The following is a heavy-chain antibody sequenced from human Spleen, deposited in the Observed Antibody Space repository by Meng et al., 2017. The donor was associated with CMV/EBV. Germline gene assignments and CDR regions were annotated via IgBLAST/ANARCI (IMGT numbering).Heavy chain of an antibody. J-gene: IGHJ4*02. CDR2: ISPSGATT. V-gene: IGHV3-23*01. CDR3: AKDLYSSGYYLDS. D-gene: IGHD3-22*01. CDR1: GFTFSSFA. Sequence: AASGFTFSSFAMSWVRQAPGKGLEWVSSISPSGATTHYGDSVKGRFTISRDSSKNTLYLQMNSLRAEDTAVYYCAKDLYSSGYYLDSWGQGTLVTVSS.